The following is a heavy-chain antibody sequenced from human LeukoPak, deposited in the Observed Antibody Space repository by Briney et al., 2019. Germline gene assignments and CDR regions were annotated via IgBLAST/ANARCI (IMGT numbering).Heavy chain of an antibody. V-gene: IGHV3-23*01. Sequence: PGGSLRLSCAASGFTFSNYAMSWVRQAPGKGLEWVSTISGNGVSTWYADSVKGRFTISRDNAKNSLYLQMNSLRAEDTAVYYCARGGIAAAGTPHYWGQGTLVTVSS. J-gene: IGHJ4*02. CDR3: ARGGIAAAGTPHY. D-gene: IGHD6-13*01. CDR1: GFTFSNYA. CDR2: ISGNGVST.